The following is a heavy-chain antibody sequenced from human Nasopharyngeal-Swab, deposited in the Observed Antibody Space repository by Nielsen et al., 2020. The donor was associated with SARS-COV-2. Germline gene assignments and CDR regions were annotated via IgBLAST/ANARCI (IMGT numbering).Heavy chain of an antibody. CDR1: GFSLSTSGMC. V-gene: IGHV2-70*01. D-gene: IGHD3-9*01. CDR2: IDWDDGK. J-gene: IGHJ6*02. Sequence: SGPTLVRPTQTLTLTCTFSGFSLSTSGMCVSWIRQPPGKALEWLALIDWDDGKYYSTSLKTRLTISKDTSKNRVVLTMTNMDPVDTATYYCARIPYYDILTGYRDHYYYYGMDVWGQGTTVTVSS. CDR3: ARIPYYDILTGYRDHYYYYGMDV.